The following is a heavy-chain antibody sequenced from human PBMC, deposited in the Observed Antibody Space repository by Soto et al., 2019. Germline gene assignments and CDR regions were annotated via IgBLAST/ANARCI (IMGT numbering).Heavy chain of an antibody. J-gene: IGHJ3*02. CDR3: ARHAVGATDNDAFDI. Sequence: SETLSLTCTVSGGSISSSSYYWGWIRQPPGKGLEWIGSIYYSGSTYYNPSLKSRVTISVDTSKNQFSLKLSSVTAADTAVYYCARHAVGATDNDAFDIWGQGTMVTVSS. CDR1: GGSISSSSYY. CDR2: IYYSGST. V-gene: IGHV4-39*01. D-gene: IGHD1-26*01.